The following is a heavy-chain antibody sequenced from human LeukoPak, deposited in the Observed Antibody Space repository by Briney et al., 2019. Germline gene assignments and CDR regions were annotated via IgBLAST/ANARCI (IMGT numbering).Heavy chain of an antibody. CDR2: MNDVGSHI. CDR1: GFISSTSA. CDR3: TRDPAYYLRYGYFDY. D-gene: IGHD1-26*01. J-gene: IGHJ4*02. V-gene: IGHV3-21*01. Sequence: GGSLRLSCSASGFISSTSAMNWVRQAPGKGLEWVSSMNDVGSHIFYRDSVKGRFTISRDNAKNSVYLQMNNLRAAVTALYYCTRDPAYYLRYGYFDYWGQGILVTVSS.